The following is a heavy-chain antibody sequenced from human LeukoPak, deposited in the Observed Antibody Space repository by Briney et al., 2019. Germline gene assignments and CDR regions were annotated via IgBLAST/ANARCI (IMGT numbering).Heavy chain of an antibody. CDR3: ARDKVVGATNFDY. Sequence: GGSLRLSCAASGFTFNNYWMSWVRQVRQAPGKGLERVANIKQDGSEKYYVDSVKGRFTISRDNAKNSLYLQMNSLRAEDTAVYYCARDKVVGATNFDYWGQGTLVTVSS. CDR1: GFTFNNYW. V-gene: IGHV3-7*01. CDR2: IKQDGSEK. J-gene: IGHJ4*02. D-gene: IGHD1-26*01.